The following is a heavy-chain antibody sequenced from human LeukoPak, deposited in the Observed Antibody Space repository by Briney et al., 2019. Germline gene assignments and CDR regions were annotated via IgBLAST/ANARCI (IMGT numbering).Heavy chain of an antibody. J-gene: IGHJ4*02. CDR3: ARSKNHYYDSSGYYFNLIPPFDY. CDR2: IYSGGST. Sequence: PGGSLRLSCAASGFTVSSNYMSWVHQAPGKGLEWVSVIYSGGSTYYADSVKGRFTISRDNSKNTLYLQMNSLRAEDTAVYYCARSKNHYYDSSGYYFNLIPPFDYWGQGTLVTVSS. D-gene: IGHD3-22*01. V-gene: IGHV3-53*01. CDR1: GFTVSSNY.